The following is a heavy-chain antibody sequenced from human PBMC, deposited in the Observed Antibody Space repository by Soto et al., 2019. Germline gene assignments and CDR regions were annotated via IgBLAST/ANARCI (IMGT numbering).Heavy chain of an antibody. CDR2: IWYDGSNK. V-gene: IGHV3-33*01. Sequence: QVQLVESGGGVVQPGRSLRLSCAASGFTFSSYGMHWVRQAPGKGLEWVAVIWYDGSNKYYADSVKGRFTISRDNYKNTLYLQMNSLRAEDTAVYYCASSGSLYYFDYWGQGTLVTVSS. D-gene: IGHD1-26*01. CDR1: GFTFSSYG. J-gene: IGHJ4*02. CDR3: ASSGSLYYFDY.